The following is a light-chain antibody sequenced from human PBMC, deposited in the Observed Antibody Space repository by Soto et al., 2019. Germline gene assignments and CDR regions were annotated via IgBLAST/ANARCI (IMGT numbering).Light chain of an antibody. Sequence: LTQPASVSGSPGQSITISCTGTSSDIGIYDYVSWYQRHPGRAPQLMIYEVSNRPSGVSRRFTGSKSGNTASLTISGLQAEDEADYFCSSYTNVNTLVFGGGTKAPS. J-gene: IGLJ1*01. CDR2: EVS. CDR3: SSYTNVNTLV. V-gene: IGLV2-14*01. CDR1: SSDIGIYDY.